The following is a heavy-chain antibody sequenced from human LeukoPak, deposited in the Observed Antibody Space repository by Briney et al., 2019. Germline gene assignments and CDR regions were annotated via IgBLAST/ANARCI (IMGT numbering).Heavy chain of an antibody. CDR3: ARIPYDSSGYYGY. Sequence: PGGSLRLSCAASGFTFSSYAMSWVRQAPGKGLVWVSRINSDGISTNYADSVKGRFTISRDNAKNTLYLQMNSLRAEDTAVYYCARIPYDSSGYYGYWGQGTLVTVSS. V-gene: IGHV3-74*01. J-gene: IGHJ4*02. D-gene: IGHD3-22*01. CDR2: INSDGIST. CDR1: GFTFSSYA.